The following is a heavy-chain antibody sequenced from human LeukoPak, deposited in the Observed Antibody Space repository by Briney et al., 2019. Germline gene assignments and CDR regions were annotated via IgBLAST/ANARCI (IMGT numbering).Heavy chain of an antibody. CDR1: GGSISSGSYY. Sequence: SETLSLTCTVSGGSISSGSYYWGWIRQPPGKGLEWIGYIYYSGSTNYNPSLKSRVTISVDTSKNQFSLKLSSVTAADTAVYYCARIKSYYDILTGYQGTRDAFDIWGQGTMVTVSS. CDR2: IYYSGST. D-gene: IGHD3-9*01. CDR3: ARIKSYYDILTGYQGTRDAFDI. J-gene: IGHJ3*02. V-gene: IGHV4-61*01.